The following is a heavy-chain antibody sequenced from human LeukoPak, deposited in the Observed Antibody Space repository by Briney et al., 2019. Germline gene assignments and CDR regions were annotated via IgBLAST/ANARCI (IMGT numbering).Heavy chain of an antibody. V-gene: IGHV3-23*01. Sequence: GGSLRLSCAASGFTFSSYSMSWVRQAPGKGLQWVSVISDSGGITYYADSVQGRFAISRDNSKNTLYLQMNSLRAEDTAIYYCAKDPHSASEGIGYWGQGILVTVSS. CDR3: AKDPHSASEGIGY. CDR2: ISDSGGIT. J-gene: IGHJ4*02. CDR1: GFTFSSYS. D-gene: IGHD4-11*01.